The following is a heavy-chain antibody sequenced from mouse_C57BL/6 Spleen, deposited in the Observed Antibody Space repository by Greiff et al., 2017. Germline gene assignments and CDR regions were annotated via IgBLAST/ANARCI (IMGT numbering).Heavy chain of an antibody. J-gene: IGHJ2*01. D-gene: IGHD2-3*01. V-gene: IGHV1-62-2*01. CDR1: GYTFTEYT. CDR3: ARHEDRDDGYYYFGY. Sequence: QVQLKESGAELVKPGASVKLSCKASGYTFTEYTIHWVKQRSGQGLEWIGWFYPGSGSIKYNEKFKDKATLTADKSSSTVYMELSRLTSEDSAVYFCARHEDRDDGYYYFGYWGQGTTLTVSS. CDR2: FYPGSGSI.